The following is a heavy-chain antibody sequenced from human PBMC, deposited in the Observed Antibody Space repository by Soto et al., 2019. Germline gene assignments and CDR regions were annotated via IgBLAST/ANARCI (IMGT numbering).Heavy chain of an antibody. J-gene: IGHJ6*02. D-gene: IGHD3-9*01. Sequence: GGSLRLSCAASGFTFSSYSMNWVRQAPGKGLEWVSSISSSSSYIYYADSVKGRFTISRDNAKNSLYLQMNSLRAEDTAVYYCAREGYLVVYYYYGMDVWGQGTTVTVSS. CDR3: AREGYLVVYYYYGMDV. CDR1: GFTFSSYS. V-gene: IGHV3-21*01. CDR2: ISSSSSYI.